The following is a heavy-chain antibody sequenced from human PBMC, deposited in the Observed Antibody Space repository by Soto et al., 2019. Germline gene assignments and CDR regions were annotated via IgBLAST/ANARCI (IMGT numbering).Heavy chain of an antibody. CDR3: ARRYGYSFDY. Sequence: SETLSLTCTVSGGSISSYYWGWIRQPPGKGLEWIGYIYYSGSTNHNPSLKTRVTISVDTSKNQLSLKLSSVTAADTAVYYCARRYGYSFDYWGQGTLVTVS. CDR2: IYYSGST. CDR1: GGSISSYY. D-gene: IGHD5-18*01. V-gene: IGHV4-59*08. J-gene: IGHJ4*02.